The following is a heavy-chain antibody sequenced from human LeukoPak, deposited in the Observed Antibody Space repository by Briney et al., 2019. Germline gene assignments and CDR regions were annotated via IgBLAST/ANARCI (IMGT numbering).Heavy chain of an antibody. CDR3: AISRLGRPNWFDP. D-gene: IGHD7-27*01. CDR2: ISSSSSYI. Sequence: KPGGSLRLSCAASGFTFSSYSMNWVRQAPGKGLEWVSSISSSSSYIYYTDSVKGRFTISRDNAKNSLYLQMNSLRAEDTAVYYCAISRLGRPNWFDPWGQGTLVTVSS. V-gene: IGHV3-21*01. CDR1: GFTFSSYS. J-gene: IGHJ5*02.